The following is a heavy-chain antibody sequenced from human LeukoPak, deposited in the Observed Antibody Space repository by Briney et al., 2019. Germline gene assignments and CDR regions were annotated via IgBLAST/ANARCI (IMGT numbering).Heavy chain of an antibody. J-gene: IGHJ3*02. D-gene: IGHD6-19*01. V-gene: IGHV4-34*01. CDR1: GGSFSGYY. Sequence: PSETLSLTCAVYGGSFSGYYWSWIRQPPGKGLEWIGEINHSGSTNYNPSLKSRVTISVDTSKNQFSLKLSSVTAADTAVYYCARGGSIAVAATRAIDAFDIWGQGTMVTVSS. CDR2: INHSGST. CDR3: ARGGSIAVAATRAIDAFDI.